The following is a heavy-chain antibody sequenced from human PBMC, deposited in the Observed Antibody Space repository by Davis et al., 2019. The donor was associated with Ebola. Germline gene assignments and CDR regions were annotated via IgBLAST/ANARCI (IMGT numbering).Heavy chain of an antibody. CDR3: ARAISGYSSS. D-gene: IGHD6-13*01. CDR1: GFSFSRYD. V-gene: IGHV3-21*01. J-gene: IGHJ4*02. Sequence: GESLKISCVASGFSFSRYDMNWVRQAPGKGLEWVSSISSGSSHKYYADSVKGRFTISRDNAKNSLYLQMNSLRAEDTAVYYCARAISGYSSSWGQGTLVTVSS. CDR2: ISSGSSHK.